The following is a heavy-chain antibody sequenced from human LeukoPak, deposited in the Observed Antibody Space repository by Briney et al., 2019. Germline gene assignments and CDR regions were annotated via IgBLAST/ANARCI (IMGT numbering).Heavy chain of an antibody. CDR1: GASISSYY. V-gene: IGHV4-59*12. CDR2: IYYGGST. D-gene: IGHD6-13*01. J-gene: IGHJ6*03. CDR3: ASQYSSSWSYMDV. Sequence: SATLSLTCTVSGASISSYYWSWVRQPPGKGLEWVGYIYYGGSTNYNPSLKSRVTISVDTAKNQCSLKLSSVTAADTAVYYCASQYSSSWSYMDVWGKGTTVTVSS.